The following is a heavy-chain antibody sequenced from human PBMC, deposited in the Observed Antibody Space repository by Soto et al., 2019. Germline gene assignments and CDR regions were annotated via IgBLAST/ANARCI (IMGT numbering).Heavy chain of an antibody. CDR2: VSYDEITK. CDR3: AKPLGLLRRAMAQGSDY. J-gene: IGHJ4*02. V-gene: IGHV3-30*18. Sequence: GGSLRLACAAPGFTFSSSGMNWVRPAPGTGLEWVAVVSYDEITKYYADSVKGRFTISRDNSKNTVYLQMNSLRPEDTAVYYCAKPLGLLRRAMAQGSDYWGQGTLVTVSS. CDR1: GFTFSSSG. D-gene: IGHD5-18*01.